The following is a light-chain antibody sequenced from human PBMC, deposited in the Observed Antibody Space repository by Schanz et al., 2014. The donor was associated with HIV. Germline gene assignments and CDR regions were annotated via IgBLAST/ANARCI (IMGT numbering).Light chain of an antibody. CDR1: QSVSSSY. Sequence: EIVLTQSPGTLSLSPGERATLSCRASQSVSSSYLAWYQQKPGQAPRLLIYGASTRATGVPARFSGSGSGTEFSLTISSLQSEDFAVYYCQQYNNWPPGAITFGQGTRLEIK. CDR3: QQYNNWPPGAIT. V-gene: IGKV3-15*01. J-gene: IGKJ5*01. CDR2: GAS.